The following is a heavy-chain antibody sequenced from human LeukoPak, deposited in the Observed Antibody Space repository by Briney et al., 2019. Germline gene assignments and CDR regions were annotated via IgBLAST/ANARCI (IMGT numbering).Heavy chain of an antibody. CDR2: ISSSSSTI. CDR3: ARDLVRGLIYYGMDV. CDR1: GFXFSTYT. V-gene: IGHV3-48*02. D-gene: IGHD3-10*01. J-gene: IGHJ6*02. Sequence: GGSLRLSCAAPGFXFSTYTINWVRQAPGKGLEWVSYISSSSSTIYYADSVKGRFTISRDNAGNSLYLQMNSLRDEDTAVYYCARDLVRGLIYYGMDVWGQGTTVTVSS.